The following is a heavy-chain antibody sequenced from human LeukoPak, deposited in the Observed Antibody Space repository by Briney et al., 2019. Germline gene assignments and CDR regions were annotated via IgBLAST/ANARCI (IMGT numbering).Heavy chain of an antibody. V-gene: IGHV1-3*01. CDR3: ARDPIGSRWPYYFDY. J-gene: IGHJ4*02. CDR1: GYTFTTYA. CDR2: INAGNGNT. D-gene: IGHD6-13*01. Sequence: GASVKVSCKASGYTFTTYAMHWVRQAPGQRLEWMGWINAGNGNTKYSQKFQTRVTITRDTSASTAYMELSGLRSEDTAVYYCARDPIGSRWPYYFDYWGQGTLVTVSS.